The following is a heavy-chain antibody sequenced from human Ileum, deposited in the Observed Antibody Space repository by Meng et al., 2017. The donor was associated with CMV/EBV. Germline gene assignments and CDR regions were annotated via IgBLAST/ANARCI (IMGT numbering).Heavy chain of an antibody. V-gene: IGHV3-74*01. CDR3: VKGIYHFDSSGYWS. CDR1: AFTFSAHW. J-gene: IGHJ5*02. Sequence: GESLKISCAASAFTFSAHWMHWVRQAPGKGLVWVSRINFDGTTTDYADSVQGRFIISRDNAKNMLYLQMNSLRDEDTAMYYCVKGIYHFDSSGYWSWGQGTLVTVSS. CDR2: INFDGTTT. D-gene: IGHD3-22*01.